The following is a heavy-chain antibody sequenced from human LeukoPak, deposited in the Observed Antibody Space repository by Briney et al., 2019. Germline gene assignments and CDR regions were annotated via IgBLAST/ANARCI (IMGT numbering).Heavy chain of an antibody. D-gene: IGHD5-12*01. CDR3: ARDEGATNRNRAGYYYYMDV. Sequence: SVKVSCKASGGTFSSYAISWVRQAPGKGLEWMGGIIPIFGTANSAQKFQGRVTITTDESTSTAYMELSSLRSEDTAVYYWARDEGATNRNRAGYYYYMDVCGKGTTVTVSS. J-gene: IGHJ6*03. CDR1: GGTFSSYA. CDR2: IIPIFGTA. V-gene: IGHV1-69*05.